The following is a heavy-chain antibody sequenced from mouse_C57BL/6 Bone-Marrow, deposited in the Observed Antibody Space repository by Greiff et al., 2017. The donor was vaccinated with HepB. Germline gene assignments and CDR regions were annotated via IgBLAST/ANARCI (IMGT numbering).Heavy chain of an antibody. CDR1: GYTFTSYG. J-gene: IGHJ2*01. CDR2: IYPRSGNT. V-gene: IGHV1-81*01. CDR3: ARGVLRSYFDY. Sequence: VQLQQSGAELARPGASVKLSCKASGYTFTSYGISWVKQRTGQGLEWIGEIYPRSGNTYYNEKFKGKATLTADKSSSTAYMELRRLTSEDSAVYFCARGVLRSYFDYWGQGTTLTVSS. D-gene: IGHD1-1*01.